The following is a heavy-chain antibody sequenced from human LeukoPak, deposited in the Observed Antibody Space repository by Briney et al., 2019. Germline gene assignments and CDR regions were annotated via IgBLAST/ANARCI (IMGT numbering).Heavy chain of an antibody. Sequence: GSLRLSRAASGFTFSSYWMSWVRQPPGKGLEWIGEIYHSGSTNYNPSLKSRVTISVDKSKNQFSLKLSSVTAADTAVYYCASSPYYYDSSGYYWGQGTLVTVSS. V-gene: IGHV4-4*02. CDR1: GFTFSSYW. D-gene: IGHD3-22*01. CDR3: ASSPYYYDSSGYY. CDR2: IYHSGST. J-gene: IGHJ4*02.